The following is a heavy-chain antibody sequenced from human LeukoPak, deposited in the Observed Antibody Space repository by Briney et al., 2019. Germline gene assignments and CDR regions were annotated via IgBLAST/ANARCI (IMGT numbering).Heavy chain of an antibody. CDR2: IYPRDSDT. Sequence: GESLKISCEGSGYNFPNYWIAWVRQMPGKGLESMGVIYPRDSDTRYSPSFQGQVTISADKSVNTAYLQWSSLKASDTAMYYCARLSDYSNYNYYMDVWGKGTTVTVS. D-gene: IGHD4-11*01. V-gene: IGHV5-51*01. CDR3: ARLSDYSNYNYYMDV. J-gene: IGHJ6*03. CDR1: GYNFPNYW.